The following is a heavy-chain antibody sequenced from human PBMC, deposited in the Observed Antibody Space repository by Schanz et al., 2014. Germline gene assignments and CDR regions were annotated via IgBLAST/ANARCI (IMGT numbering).Heavy chain of an antibody. Sequence: EVQLVESGGELIQPGGSLRLSCEASGFTFSRYWMHWVRQAPGKGLEWVANIKQDESERSYVDSVKGRFTISRDNSKNTLYLQMNSLRPDDTAVYYCAKALKPYIASRNGLDVWGHGTTVTVSS. V-gene: IGHV3-7*01. D-gene: IGHD3-16*01. CDR3: AKALKPYIASRNGLDV. CDR2: IKQDESER. J-gene: IGHJ6*02. CDR1: GFTFSRYW.